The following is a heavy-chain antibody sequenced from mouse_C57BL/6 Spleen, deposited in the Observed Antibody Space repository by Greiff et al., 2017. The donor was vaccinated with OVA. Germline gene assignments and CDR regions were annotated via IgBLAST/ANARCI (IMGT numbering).Heavy chain of an antibody. V-gene: IGHV1-26*01. CDR3: ARAPITTVADY. CDR2: INPNNGGT. CDR1: GYTFTDYY. Sequence: EVQLQQSGPELVKPGASVKISCKASGYTFTDYYMNWVKQSHGKSLEWIGDINPNNGGTSYNQKFKGKATLTVDKSSSTAYMELRSLTSEDSAVYYCARAPITTVADYWGQGTTLTVSS. D-gene: IGHD1-1*01. J-gene: IGHJ2*01.